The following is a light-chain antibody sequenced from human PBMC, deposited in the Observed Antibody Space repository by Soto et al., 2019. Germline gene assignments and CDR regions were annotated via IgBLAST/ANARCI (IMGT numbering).Light chain of an antibody. V-gene: IGKV3-11*01. CDR1: QSVTNY. CDR3: QQYGSSPPGT. CDR2: DAS. J-gene: IGKJ5*01. Sequence: EIFLTQSPDTLSLSPGERATLTCRASQSVTNYIAWYQQRPGQAPRLLIYDASNRATGVPARFSGSRSGTDFTLTISSLEPEDFAVYYCQQYGSSPPGTFGQGTRLEIK.